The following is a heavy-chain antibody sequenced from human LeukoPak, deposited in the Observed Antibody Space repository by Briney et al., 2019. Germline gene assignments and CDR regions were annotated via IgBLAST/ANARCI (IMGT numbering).Heavy chain of an antibody. CDR2: INSDGSTT. J-gene: IGHJ4*02. CDR3: ARDLSTSGTYHTRFDY. Sequence: GGSRRLSWAPAGFTFGSYWMHWVGQAQGKGLVWFSHINSDGSTTRNADSAKGRFTISRDNAKNTLYLQMNSLRAEDTAVYYCARDLSTSGTYHTRFDYWGQGTLVTVSS. CDR1: GFTFGSYW. D-gene: IGHD3-10*01. V-gene: IGHV3-74*01.